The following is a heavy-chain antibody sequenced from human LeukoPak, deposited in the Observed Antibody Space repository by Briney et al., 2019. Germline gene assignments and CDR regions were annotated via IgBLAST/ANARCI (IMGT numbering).Heavy chain of an antibody. Sequence: ASVKVSCKASGYTFTSYDINWVRQATGQGLEWMGWMNPNSGNTGYAQKFQGRVTMTRNTSISTAYMELSNLRSEDTAVYYCARGKVRSSGWKIPCAFDIWGQGTMVTVSS. CDR1: GYTFTSYD. J-gene: IGHJ3*02. CDR2: MNPNSGNT. V-gene: IGHV1-8*01. CDR3: ARGKVRSSGWKIPCAFDI. D-gene: IGHD6-19*01.